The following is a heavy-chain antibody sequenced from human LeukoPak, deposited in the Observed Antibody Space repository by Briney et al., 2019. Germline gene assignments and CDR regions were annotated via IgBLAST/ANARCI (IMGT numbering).Heavy chain of an antibody. D-gene: IGHD3-3*01. CDR1: GVSITLYY. J-gene: IGHJ4*02. Sequence: WETLSLTCTVSGVSITLYYWTWIRQSPKKGLEWIGDISNSGSNYNPSLSSRLTTSTDTSKNHSSLRLTSVSAADTAVYYCARGDYVISSDYSLCSPRGGCDHWGGGILVTVSS. V-gene: IGHV4-59*01. CDR2: ISNSGS. CDR3: ARGDYVISSDYSLCSPRGGCDH.